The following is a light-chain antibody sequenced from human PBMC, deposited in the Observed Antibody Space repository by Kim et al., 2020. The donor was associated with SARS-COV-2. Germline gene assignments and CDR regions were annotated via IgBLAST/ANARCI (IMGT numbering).Light chain of an antibody. V-gene: IGKV3-20*01. J-gene: IGKJ1*01. CDR3: QQYHNFRWT. Sequence: SPGERATLACRASQSVDCVYLAWYQQKPGQAPRLVMSATSRRATGTPDRFSGSGSGTDFTLTISRLEPEDFAVYYCQQYHNFRWTFGQGTKVDIK. CDR2: ATS. CDR1: QSVDCVY.